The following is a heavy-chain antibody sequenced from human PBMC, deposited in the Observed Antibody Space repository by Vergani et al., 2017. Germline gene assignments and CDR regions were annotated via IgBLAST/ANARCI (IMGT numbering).Heavy chain of an antibody. CDR3: ARFNTEWEQLPFDF. Sequence: QITLKESGPTLVKPTETLTPTCTVSGFSLSDGRKSVSWIRQPPGKALEWLAHIYSNDEKSYSPSLKSRLTISRDTSKSQVVLIMTNVDPMDTATYYCARFNTEWEQLPFDFWGQGTLITVSS. J-gene: IGHJ4*02. V-gene: IGHV2-26*01. CDR2: IYSNDEK. D-gene: IGHD1-26*01. CDR1: GFSLSDGRKS.